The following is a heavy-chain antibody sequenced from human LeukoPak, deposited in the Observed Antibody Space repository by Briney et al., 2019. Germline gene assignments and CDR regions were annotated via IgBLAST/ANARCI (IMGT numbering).Heavy chain of an antibody. J-gene: IGHJ4*02. CDR2: IYYSGTT. V-gene: IGHV4-31*03. Sequence: SETLSLTCTVSGGSISSGGYYWSWIRQHPGKGLGWIGCIYYSGTTYYHPSLTSRVAISVDTSKNQFSLKLSSVTAADTAVYYCARSGTVTTWNYWGRGTLVTVSS. CDR1: GGSISSGGYY. D-gene: IGHD4-17*01. CDR3: ARSGTVTTWNY.